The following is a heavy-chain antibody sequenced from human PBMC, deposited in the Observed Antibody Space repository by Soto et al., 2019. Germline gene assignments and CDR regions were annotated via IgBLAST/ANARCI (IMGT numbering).Heavy chain of an antibody. Sequence: GESLKISCKGSGYSFTSYGISWVRQMPGKGLEWMGRIDPSDSYTNYSPSFQGHVTISADKSISTAYLQWNSLKASDTAMYYCARHSTNWNYNWGQGTLVTVSS. J-gene: IGHJ4*02. CDR1: GYSFTSYG. V-gene: IGHV5-10-1*01. CDR2: IDPSDSYT. CDR3: ARHSTNWNYN. D-gene: IGHD1-7*01.